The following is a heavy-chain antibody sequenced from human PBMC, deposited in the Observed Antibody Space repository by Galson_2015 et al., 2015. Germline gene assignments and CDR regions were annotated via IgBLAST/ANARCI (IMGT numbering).Heavy chain of an antibody. CDR2: ISGDGGST. Sequence: SLRLSCAASGFTFDDYAMHWVRHAPGKGLEWVSLISGDGGSTYYADSVKGRFTIYRDNSKNSLYLQMNSLRTEDTALYYCAKGSGSHHDACDIWGQGTMVPVSS. D-gene: IGHD1-26*01. V-gene: IGHV3-43*02. CDR1: GFTFDDYA. CDR3: AKGSGSHHDACDI. J-gene: IGHJ3*02.